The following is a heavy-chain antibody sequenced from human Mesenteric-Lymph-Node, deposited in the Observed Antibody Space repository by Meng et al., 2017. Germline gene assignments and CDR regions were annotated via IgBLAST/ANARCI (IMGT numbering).Heavy chain of an antibody. CDR1: GFTFSTYT. CDR3: VRGYGSSWHSPFQH. CDR2: ISYDESNK. Sequence: VAPVGPGGGGVQPRRSLKLAFAASGFTFSTYTIHWVRQAPGKGLEWVALISYDESNKYYADSVNGRFTTSRDNSKNTLYLQMNSLRAEDTAVYYCVRGYGSSWHSPFQHWGQGTLVTVSS. J-gene: IGHJ1*01. V-gene: IGHV3-30*01. D-gene: IGHD6-13*01.